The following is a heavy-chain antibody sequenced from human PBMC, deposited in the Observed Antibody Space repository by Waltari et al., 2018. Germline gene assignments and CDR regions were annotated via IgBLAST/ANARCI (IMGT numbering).Heavy chain of an antibody. CDR3: ATYIQRGPDF. CDR2: ITSSSTNI. V-gene: IGHV3-48*04. CDR1: GFTFSSSS. D-gene: IGHD3-10*01. J-gene: IGHJ4*02. Sequence: EVQLVESGGGLVQPGGSLRLSCAASGFTFSSSSMNWVRQAPGKGLEWVSHITSSSTNILYADSVEGRFTISRDNAKKSLYLQMDSLRADDTAVYFCATYIQRGPDFWGQGTLVTVSP.